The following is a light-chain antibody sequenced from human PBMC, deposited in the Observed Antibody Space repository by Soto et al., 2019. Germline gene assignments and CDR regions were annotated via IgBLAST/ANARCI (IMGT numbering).Light chain of an antibody. Sequence: QSALTQPASVSGSPGQSITISCTGTSSDVGAYNYVSWYQQHPGKAPKLMIYDVSNWPSGVSSRFSGSKSGNTASLTFSGLQAEDEADYYCSSYTTSSIDVFGTGTKVTVL. V-gene: IGLV2-14*01. J-gene: IGLJ1*01. CDR1: SSDVGAYNY. CDR2: DVS. CDR3: SSYTTSSIDV.